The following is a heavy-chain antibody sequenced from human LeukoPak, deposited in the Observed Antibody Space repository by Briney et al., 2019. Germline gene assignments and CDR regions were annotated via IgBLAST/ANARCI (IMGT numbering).Heavy chain of an antibody. CDR3: AKNPRYCSSTSCYIYFQH. CDR1: GFTFSSYV. V-gene: IGHV3-23*01. D-gene: IGHD2-2*02. CDR2: ISGSGGST. J-gene: IGHJ1*01. Sequence: GGSLRLSCAASGFTFSSYVMSWVRQAPGKGLEWVSAISGSGGSTYYADSVKGRFTISRDNSKNTLYLQMNSLRAEDTAVYYCAKNPRYCSSTSCYIYFQHWGQGTLVTVSS.